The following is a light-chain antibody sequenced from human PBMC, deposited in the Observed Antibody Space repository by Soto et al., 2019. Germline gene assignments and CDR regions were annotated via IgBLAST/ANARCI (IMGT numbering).Light chain of an antibody. J-gene: IGKJ1*01. CDR3: QQYGSSIQT. V-gene: IGKV1-NL1*01. Sequence: DIQMTQSPSSLSASVGDRVTIACRASQGISNYLAWYQQKPGKAPKLLIYKASSLESGVPARFSGSGSGTDFTLTISRLEPEDFAVYYCQQYGSSIQTFGQGTKVDIK. CDR1: QGISNY. CDR2: KAS.